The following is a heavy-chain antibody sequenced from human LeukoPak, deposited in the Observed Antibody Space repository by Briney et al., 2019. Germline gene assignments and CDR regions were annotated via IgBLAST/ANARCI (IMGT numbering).Heavy chain of an antibody. CDR3: AKEYSSGHQHFDD. V-gene: IGHV3-23*01. D-gene: IGHD6-19*01. CDR2: ISASGGAT. CDR1: GFTFSSYA. Sequence: PGGSLRLSCAASGFTFSSYAMSWVRQAPGKGLEWVSAISASGGATYYADSVRGRFTISRDNSKNTLYLQMNSLRAEDTAVYYCAKEYSSGHQHFDDWGQGTLVTVSS. J-gene: IGHJ4*02.